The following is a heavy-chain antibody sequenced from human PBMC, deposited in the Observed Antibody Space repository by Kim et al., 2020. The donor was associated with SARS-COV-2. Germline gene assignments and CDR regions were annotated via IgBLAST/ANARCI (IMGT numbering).Heavy chain of an antibody. CDR1: GGTFSSYA. J-gene: IGHJ3*02. Sequence: SVKVSCKASGGTFSSYAISWVRQAPGQGLEWMGGIIPIFGTAYYAQKFQGRVTITADESTSTAYMELSSLRSEDTAVYYCARGPPPKSGYSGSYYRNAFDIWGQGTMVTVSS. V-gene: IGHV1-69*13. CDR3: ARGPPPKSGYSGSYYRNAFDI. CDR2: IIPIFGTA. D-gene: IGHD1-26*01.